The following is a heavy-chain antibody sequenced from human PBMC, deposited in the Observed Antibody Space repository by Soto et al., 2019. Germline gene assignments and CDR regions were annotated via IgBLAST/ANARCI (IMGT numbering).Heavy chain of an antibody. CDR2: ISGSGGTT. CDR3: ASVMVRGVIEGTH. Sequence: GGSLRLSCAASGFTFSSYAMSWVRQAPGKGLEWVSAISGSGGTTYYADSVKGRFTISRDNSKNTLYLQMNSLRAEDTAVYYCASVMVRGVIEGTHWGQGTLVTVSS. J-gene: IGHJ4*02. V-gene: IGHV3-23*01. CDR1: GFTFSSYA. D-gene: IGHD3-10*01.